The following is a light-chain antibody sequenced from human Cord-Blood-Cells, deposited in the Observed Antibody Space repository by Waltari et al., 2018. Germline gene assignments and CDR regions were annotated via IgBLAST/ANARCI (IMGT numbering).Light chain of an antibody. V-gene: IGKV4-1*01. CDR1: KSVLYSSNNKNY. J-gene: IGKJ2*01. CDR3: QQYYSTPYT. Sequence: DIVMTQSPDCLHVYLGESATINWKSSKSVLYSSNNKNYLAWYQQKPGQPPKLLIYWASTRESGVPDRFSGSGSGTDFTLTISSLQAEDVAVYYCQQYYSTPYTFGQGTKLEIK. CDR2: WAS.